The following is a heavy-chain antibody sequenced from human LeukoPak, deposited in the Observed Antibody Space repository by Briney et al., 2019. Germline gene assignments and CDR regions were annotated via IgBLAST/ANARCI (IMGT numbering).Heavy chain of an antibody. J-gene: IGHJ4*02. V-gene: IGHV4-59*08. Sequence: SETLSLTCTVSGGSISSYYWSWIRQPPGKGLEWIGYIYYSGSTNYNPSLKSRVTISVDTSKNQFSLKLSSVTAADTAVYYCARHVGDSSGWKIDYWGQGTLVTVSS. D-gene: IGHD6-19*01. CDR2: IYYSGST. CDR3: ARHVGDSSGWKIDY. CDR1: GGSISSYY.